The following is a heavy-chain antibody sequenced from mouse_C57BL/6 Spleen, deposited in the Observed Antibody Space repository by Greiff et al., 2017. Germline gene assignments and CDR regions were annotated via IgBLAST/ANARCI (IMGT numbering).Heavy chain of an antibody. CDR2: IYPGGGYT. Sequence: QVQLKESGAELVRPGTSVKMSCKASGYTFTNYWIGWAKQRPGHGLEWIGDIYPGGGYTNYNEKFKGKATLTADKSSSTAYMQFSSLTSEDSAIYYCARRGYYGSSPLAMDYWGQGTSVTVSS. CDR3: ARRGYYGSSPLAMDY. D-gene: IGHD1-1*01. CDR1: GYTFTNYW. J-gene: IGHJ4*01. V-gene: IGHV1-63*01.